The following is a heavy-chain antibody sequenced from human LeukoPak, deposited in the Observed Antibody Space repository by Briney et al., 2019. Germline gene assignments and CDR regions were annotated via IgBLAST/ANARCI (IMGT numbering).Heavy chain of an antibody. CDR3: ARRSLVRTVGYYYGMDV. CDR1: GGSISSYY. CDR2: IYYSGST. J-gene: IGHJ6*02. V-gene: IGHV4-59*08. Sequence: PSETLSLTCTVSGGSISSYYWSWIRQPPGKGLEWIGYIYYSGSTNYNPSLESRVTISVDTSKKQFSLRLTSVTAADTAVYYCARRSLVRTVGYYYGMDVWGQGTTVTVSS. D-gene: IGHD1-26*01.